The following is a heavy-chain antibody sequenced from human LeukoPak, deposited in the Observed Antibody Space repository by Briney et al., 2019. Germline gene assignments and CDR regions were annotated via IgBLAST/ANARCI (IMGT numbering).Heavy chain of an antibody. CDR3: AKGPLVKIVH. D-gene: IGHD3-9*01. CDR2: IGSSGSAI. J-gene: IGHJ4*02. Sequence: PGGSLRLSCAASGFTFSSYSMNWVRQAPGKGLEWVSYIGSSGSAIYYADSVKGRFTISRDNPKNTLFLRMNSLRAEDTAMYYCAKGPLVKIVHWGQGTLVTVSS. CDR1: GFTFSSYS. V-gene: IGHV3-48*04.